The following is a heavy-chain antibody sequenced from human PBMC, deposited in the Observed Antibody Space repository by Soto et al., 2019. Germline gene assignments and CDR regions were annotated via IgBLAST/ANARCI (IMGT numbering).Heavy chain of an antibody. Sequence: GGSLRLSCAASGFTFSSYEMNWVRQAPGKGLEWVSYISSSGSTIYYADSVKGRFTIYRDNAKNSLYLQMNSLRAEDPAGYYCARAPLQDIVLMVYAPGAFDIWGQGTMVTVSS. V-gene: IGHV3-48*03. D-gene: IGHD2-8*01. CDR3: ARAPLQDIVLMVYAPGAFDI. CDR2: ISSSGSTI. J-gene: IGHJ3*02. CDR1: GFTFSSYE.